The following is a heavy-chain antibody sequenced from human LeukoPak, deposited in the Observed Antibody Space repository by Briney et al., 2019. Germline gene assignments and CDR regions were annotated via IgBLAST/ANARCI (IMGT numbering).Heavy chain of an antibody. CDR1: GYTFTSYG. CDR3: AREETHHVYYGLDV. Sequence: ASVKVSCKASGYTFTSYGISGVRQAPGQGLEGMGGISAYNGNTNYAQKVQGRVTMTTDTSTSTAYMELRSLRSDDTAVYYCAREETHHVYYGLDVWGQGTMVTVSS. V-gene: IGHV1-18*01. CDR2: ISAYNGNT. J-gene: IGHJ6*02. D-gene: IGHD1-14*01.